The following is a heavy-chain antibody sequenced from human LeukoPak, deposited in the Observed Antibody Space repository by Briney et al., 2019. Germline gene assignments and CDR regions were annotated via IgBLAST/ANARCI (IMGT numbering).Heavy chain of an antibody. Sequence: GSLRLSCVASGFTFSSYWMSWVRQAPGKGLEWVSSISSSSSYIYYADSVKGRFTISRDNAKNSLYLQMNSLGAEDTAVYHCARGPLWYGEVGDYWGKGTLVTVSS. CDR1: GFTFSSYW. CDR3: ARGPLWYGEVGDY. D-gene: IGHD3-10*01. CDR2: ISSSSSYI. V-gene: IGHV3-21*01. J-gene: IGHJ4*02.